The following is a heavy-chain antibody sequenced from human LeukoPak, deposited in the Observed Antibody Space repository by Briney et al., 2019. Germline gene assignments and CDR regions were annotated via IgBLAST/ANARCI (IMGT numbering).Heavy chain of an antibody. CDR2: IYYSGST. CDR3: ARDSSGDYFDY. J-gene: IGHJ4*02. V-gene: IGHV4-31*03. Sequence: SETQSLTCTVSGGSISSGGYYWSWIRQHPGKGLEWIGYIYYSGSTYYNPSLKSRVTISVDTSKNQFSLKLSSVTAADTAVYYCARDSSGDYFDYWGQGTLVTVSS. D-gene: IGHD3-22*01. CDR1: GGSISSGGYY.